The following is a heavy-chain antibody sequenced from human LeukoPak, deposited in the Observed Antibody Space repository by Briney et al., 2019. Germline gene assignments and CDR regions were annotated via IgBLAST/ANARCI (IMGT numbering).Heavy chain of an antibody. CDR3: ARLAGIAAAGGAY. Sequence: SETLSLTCAVYGGSFSGYYWSWIRQPPGKGLEWIGEINHSGSTNYNPSLKSRVTISVDTSKNQFSLKLSSVTAADTAVYYCARLAGIAAAGGAYWGQGTLVTVSS. CDR1: GGSFSGYY. CDR2: INHSGST. V-gene: IGHV4-34*01. D-gene: IGHD6-13*01. J-gene: IGHJ4*02.